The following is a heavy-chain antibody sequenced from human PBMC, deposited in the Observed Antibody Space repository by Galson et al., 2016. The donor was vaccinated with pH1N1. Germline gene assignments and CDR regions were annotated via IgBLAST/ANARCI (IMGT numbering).Heavy chain of an antibody. J-gene: IGHJ5*02. Sequence: TLSLTCTVSGGSISSYYWSWIRQPAGKGLEWIGRIYPSGSTNYNLSLKSRVTMTVDTSKNQFSLKLSSVTAADPAVYYWARDHAFGSENRGDWSDPWGQGTLVTVSS. D-gene: IGHD3-10*01. CDR2: IYPSGST. V-gene: IGHV4-4*07. CDR1: GGSISSYY. CDR3: ARDHAFGSENRGDWSDP.